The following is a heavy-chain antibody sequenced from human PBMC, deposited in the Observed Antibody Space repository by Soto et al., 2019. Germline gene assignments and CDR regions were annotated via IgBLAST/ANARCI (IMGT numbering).Heavy chain of an antibody. J-gene: IGHJ4*02. CDR2: IHSSSNYI. D-gene: IGHD4-17*01. V-gene: IGHV3-21*01. Sequence: EVQLVESGGGLVKPGGSLRLSCAASGFTFSSYSMNWVRQAPGKGLEWVSSIHSSSNYIYYADSVRGRFTISRDNAKNSVVLQMNSLRAEDTAMYYCARDGGAMTTVTTADYWGQGTLVTVSS. CDR1: GFTFSSYS. CDR3: ARDGGAMTTVTTADY.